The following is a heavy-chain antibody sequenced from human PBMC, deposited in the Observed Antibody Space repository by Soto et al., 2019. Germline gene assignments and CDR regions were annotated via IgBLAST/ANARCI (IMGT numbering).Heavy chain of an antibody. CDR1: GYTFTGYY. V-gene: IGHV1-2*04. Sequence: ASVKVSCKASGYTFTGYYMHWVRQAPGQGLEWMGWINPNSGGTNCAQKFQGWVTMTRDTSISTAYMELSRLRSDDTAVYYCARDYSSSGGRYYGMDVWGQGTTVTVSS. D-gene: IGHD6-6*01. CDR3: ARDYSSSGGRYYGMDV. J-gene: IGHJ6*02. CDR2: INPNSGGT.